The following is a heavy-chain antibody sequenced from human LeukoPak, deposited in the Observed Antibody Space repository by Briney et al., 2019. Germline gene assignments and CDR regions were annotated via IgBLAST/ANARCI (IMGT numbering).Heavy chain of an antibody. J-gene: IGHJ6*02. CDR3: ARTFSGSYYYYGMDV. Sequence: SETLSLTCTVSGGSISSYYWSWIRQPPGKGLEWFGYIYYSGSTNYNPSLKSRVTISVDTSKNQFSLKLSSVTAADTAVYYCARTFSGSYYYYGMDVWGQGTTVTVSS. CDR2: IYYSGST. D-gene: IGHD1-26*01. V-gene: IGHV4-59*01. CDR1: GGSISSYY.